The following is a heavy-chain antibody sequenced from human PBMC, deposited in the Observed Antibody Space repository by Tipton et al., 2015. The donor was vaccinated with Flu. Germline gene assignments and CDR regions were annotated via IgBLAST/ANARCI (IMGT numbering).Heavy chain of an antibody. CDR1: GYTFFSYG. V-gene: IGHV1-18*01. CDR3: ARVVSRLGYFLDTIGYGTFDY. D-gene: IGHD3-22*01. CDR2: ISAYSGNT. Sequence: QLVQSGAEVRKPGASVKVSCKASGYTFFSYGISWVRQTPGQGPEWMGWISAYSGNTNYAQKVQGRVTMTTDTSTSTAYMELSSLRSDDTAVYYCARVVSRLGYFLDTIGYGTFDYWGQGTLVTVSS. J-gene: IGHJ4*02.